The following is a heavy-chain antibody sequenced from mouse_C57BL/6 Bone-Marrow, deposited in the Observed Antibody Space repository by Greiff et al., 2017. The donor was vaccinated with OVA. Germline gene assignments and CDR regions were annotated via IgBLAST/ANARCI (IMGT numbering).Heavy chain of an antibody. D-gene: IGHD2-3*01. Sequence: VQLQQPGAELVMPGASVKLSCKASGYTFTSYWMHWVKQRPGQGLEWIGEIDPSDSYTNYNQKFKGKSTLTVDKSSSTAYMRLSSLTSEDSAVYYCARSLDYDLAWFAYWGQGTLVTVSA. CDR3: ARSLDYDLAWFAY. CDR1: GYTFTSYW. V-gene: IGHV1-69*01. CDR2: IDPSDSYT. J-gene: IGHJ3*01.